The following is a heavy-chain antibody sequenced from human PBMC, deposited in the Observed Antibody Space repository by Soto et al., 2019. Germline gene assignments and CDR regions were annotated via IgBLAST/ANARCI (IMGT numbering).Heavy chain of an antibody. V-gene: IGHV3-23*01. CDR3: EKKVKSGPGSQYFDY. Sequence: GGSLRLSCAASGFTFSSYSMSWVRQAPGKGLEWVSGFRTSGDGGTTYYADSVKGRFTISRDNSKNMLFLQMSSLRAEDTAIYYCEKKVKSGPGSQYFDYWGQGTLVTVSS. CDR2: FRTSGDGGTT. D-gene: IGHD3-10*01. CDR1: GFTFSSYS. J-gene: IGHJ4*02.